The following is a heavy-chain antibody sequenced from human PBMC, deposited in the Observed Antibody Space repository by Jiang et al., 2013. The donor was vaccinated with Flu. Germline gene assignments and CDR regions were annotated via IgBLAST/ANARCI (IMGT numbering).Heavy chain of an antibody. J-gene: IGHJ1*01. CDR1: GYTFTSYG. CDR2: ISAYNGNT. D-gene: IGHD2-2*01. V-gene: IGHV1-18*04. CDR3: ARDVGPDVVVPAAMIEYFQH. Sequence: SGAEVKKPGASVKVSCKASGYTFTSYGISWVRQAPGQGLEWMGWISAYNGNTNYAQKLQGRVTMTTDTSTSTAYMELRSLRSDDTAVYYCARDVGPDVVVPAAMIEYFQHWGQGTLVTVSS.